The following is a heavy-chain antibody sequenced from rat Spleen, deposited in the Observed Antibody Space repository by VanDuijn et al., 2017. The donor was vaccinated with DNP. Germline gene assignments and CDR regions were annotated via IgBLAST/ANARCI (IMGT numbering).Heavy chain of an antibody. CDR1: GFTFSDYN. J-gene: IGHJ2*01. D-gene: IGHD1-9*01. CDR3: ARQTYYGYNYFDY. CDR2: ISDDGGST. Sequence: EVQLVESGGGLVQPGRSLKLSCAASGFTFSDYNMAWVRQAPKKGLEWVATISDDGGSTDYRESVKGRFTVSRDNAKRILYLQMDSLRSEDMATYYCARQTYYGYNYFDYWGQGVMVTVSS. V-gene: IGHV5-7*01.